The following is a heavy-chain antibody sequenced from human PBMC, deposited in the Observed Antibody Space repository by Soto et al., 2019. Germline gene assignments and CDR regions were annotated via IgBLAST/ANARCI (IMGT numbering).Heavy chain of an antibody. J-gene: IGHJ5*02. D-gene: IGHD2-15*01. Sequence: SETLSLTCNVSGGSISSSSYYWGWIRQPPGKGLEWIGSVYYTGSTYSNPSLKSRVTISVDTSKNHFSLKVTSLTAADTSVYYCGRLKGAYCINTYKWFVPWGQG. CDR2: VYYTGST. CDR1: GGSISSSSYY. CDR3: GRLKGAYCINTYKWFVP. V-gene: IGHV4-39*02.